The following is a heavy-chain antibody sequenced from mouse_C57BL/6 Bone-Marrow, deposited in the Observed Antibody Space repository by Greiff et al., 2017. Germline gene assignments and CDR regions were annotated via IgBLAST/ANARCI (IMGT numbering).Heavy chain of an antibody. CDR2: ISYDGSN. D-gene: IGHD1-1*01. CDR1: GYSITSCYY. V-gene: IGHV3-6*01. Sequence: EVQLQQSGPGLVKPSQSLSLTCSVTGYSITSCYYWNWIRQFPGNKLEWMGYISYDGSNNRNPSFKNRISITRATSQHQFFLKLNSVHTWDTASYYGERENYDGSNHWYYDVWGTGTTVTVSS. J-gene: IGHJ1*03. CDR3: ERENYDGSNHWYYDV.